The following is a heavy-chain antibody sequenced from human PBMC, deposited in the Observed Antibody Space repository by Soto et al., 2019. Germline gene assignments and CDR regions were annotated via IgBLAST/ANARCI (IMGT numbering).Heavy chain of an antibody. Sequence: GESLKISCKGSEYSFTNYWIGWVRQMPGKGLEWMGIIYPGDSDTRYSPSFQGQVTISADKSISTAYLQWSSLKASDTAMYYCAIRSRTTLIVGDAFDIWGQGTMVNVS. CDR3: AIRSRTTLIVGDAFDI. CDR1: EYSFTNYW. V-gene: IGHV5-51*01. D-gene: IGHD3-22*01. J-gene: IGHJ3*02. CDR2: IYPGDSDT.